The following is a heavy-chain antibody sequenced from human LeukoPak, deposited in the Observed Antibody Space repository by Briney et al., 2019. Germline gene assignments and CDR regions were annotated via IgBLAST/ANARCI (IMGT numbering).Heavy chain of an antibody. D-gene: IGHD3-22*01. CDR1: GGPVRSYY. V-gene: IGHV4-59*02. CDR2: IYYSGST. CDR3: ARDKKDYYDSSGYYYFAFDI. J-gene: IGHJ3*02. Sequence: SETLSLTCTVSGGPVRSYYWSWIRQPPGKGLEWVGDIYYSGSTNYNPSLKSRVTISVDTSKTQFSLRLSSVSAADTAVYYCARDKKDYYDSSGYYYFAFDIWGQGTMVNVSS.